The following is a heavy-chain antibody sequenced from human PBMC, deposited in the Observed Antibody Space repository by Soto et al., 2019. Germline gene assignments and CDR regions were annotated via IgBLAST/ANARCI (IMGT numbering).Heavy chain of an antibody. V-gene: IGHV3-23*01. D-gene: IGHD1-26*01. J-gene: IGHJ4*01. CDR2: ISGSGGST. CDR1: GFTFSSYA. CDR3: AKQPDIVGANLDEF. Sequence: EVQLLESGGGLVQPGGSLRLSCAASGFTFSSYAMSWVRQAPGKGLEWVAAISGSGGSTNYADSVKGRFTISRDNSKNTLYLLMNSQRGEDTAVYNCAKQPDIVGANLDEFWGHGTLVTVSS.